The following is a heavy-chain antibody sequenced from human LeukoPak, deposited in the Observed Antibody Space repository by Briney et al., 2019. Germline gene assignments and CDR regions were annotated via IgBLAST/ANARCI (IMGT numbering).Heavy chain of an antibody. Sequence: SQTLSLTCTVSGGSISSGSYYWSWIRQPAGTGLEWIGRIYTSGSTNYNPSLKSRVTISVDTSKNQFSLKLSSVTAADTAVYYCARDWFGDGFDYWGQGTLVTVSS. V-gene: IGHV4-61*02. D-gene: IGHD3-10*01. J-gene: IGHJ4*02. CDR3: ARDWFGDGFDY. CDR1: GGSISSGSYY. CDR2: IYTSGST.